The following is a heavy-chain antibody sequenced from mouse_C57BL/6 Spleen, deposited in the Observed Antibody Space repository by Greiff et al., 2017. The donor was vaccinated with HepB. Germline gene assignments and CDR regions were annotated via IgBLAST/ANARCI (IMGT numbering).Heavy chain of an antibody. CDR2: IDPENGDT. D-gene: IGHD2-4*01. J-gene: IGHJ3*01. V-gene: IGHV14-4*01. CDR3: TTHYDYGRGFAY. CDR1: GFNIKDDY. Sequence: EVQLQQSGAELVRPGASVKLSCTASGFNIKDDYMHWVKQRPEQGLEWIGWIDPENGDTEYASKFQGKATITADTSSNTAYLQLSSLTSEDTAVYYCTTHYDYGRGFAYWGQVTLVTVSA.